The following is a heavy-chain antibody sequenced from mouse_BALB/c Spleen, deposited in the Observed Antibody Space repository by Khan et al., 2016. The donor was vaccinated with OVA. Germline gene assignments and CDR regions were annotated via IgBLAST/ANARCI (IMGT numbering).Heavy chain of an antibody. Sequence: QVQLKESGAELAKPGASVKISCKASGYTFTSYWMHWVKQRPGQGLEWIGYINPSTGYTEYNQRFKDKATLTADKSSSTAYMQLSSLTSEESAVYYCANHGSSSAWLTYWGQGTLVTVSA. CDR1: GYTFTSYW. V-gene: IGHV1-7*01. CDR3: ANHGSSSAWLTY. J-gene: IGHJ3*01. D-gene: IGHD1-1*01. CDR2: INPSTGYT.